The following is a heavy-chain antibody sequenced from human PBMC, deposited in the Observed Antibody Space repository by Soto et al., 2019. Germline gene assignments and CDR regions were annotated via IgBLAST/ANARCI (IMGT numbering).Heavy chain of an antibody. D-gene: IGHD4-17*01. J-gene: IGHJ4*02. Sequence: PGGSLRLSCAASGFTFSNYAMSWVRQAPGKGLEWVSVISGSGGGTNYADSVKGRFTISRDNSQNTLYLQMNSLRAEDTALYYCAKDYGGNPFDYWGQGTLVTVS. CDR2: ISGSGGGT. V-gene: IGHV3-23*01. CDR1: GFTFSNYA. CDR3: AKDYGGNPFDY.